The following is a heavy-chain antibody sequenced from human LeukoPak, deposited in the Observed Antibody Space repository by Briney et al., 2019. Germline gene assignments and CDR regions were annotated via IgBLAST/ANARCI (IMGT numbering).Heavy chain of an antibody. CDR2: VIPILGIA. V-gene: IGHV1-69*02. CDR3: ATTSGMYSFGPGQAFDI. D-gene: IGHD3-10*01. J-gene: IGHJ3*02. Sequence: SVKVSCKASGDNFTSYITWVRQAPGQGLEWMGRVIPILGIANFAQKFQGRVTLTADKSTSTAYMELSSLRSEDTAVYYCATTSGMYSFGPGQAFDIWGQGTMVTVSS. CDR1: GDNFTSY.